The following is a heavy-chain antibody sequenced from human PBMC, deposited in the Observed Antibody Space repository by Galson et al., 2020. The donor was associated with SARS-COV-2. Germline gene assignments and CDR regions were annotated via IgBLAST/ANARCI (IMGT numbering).Heavy chain of an antibody. CDR1: GFTFSSYA. Sequence: TGGSLRLSCSASGFTFSSYAMHWVRQAPGKGLEYVSAISSNGGSTYYADSVKGRFTISRDSSKNTLYLQMNSLRAEDTAVYYCAKWGVASAGAYYYYGMDVWGQGTTVTVSS. D-gene: IGHD6-13*01. CDR3: AKWGVASAGAYYYYGMDV. V-gene: IGHV3-64*04. J-gene: IGHJ6*02. CDR2: ISSNGGST.